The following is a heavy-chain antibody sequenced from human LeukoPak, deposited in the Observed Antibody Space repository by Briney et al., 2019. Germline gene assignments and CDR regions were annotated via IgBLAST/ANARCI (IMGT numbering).Heavy chain of an antibody. CDR3: AKDASGGLYYYYMDV. CDR2: ISWDGGST. V-gene: IGHV3-43D*03. Sequence: GGSLRLSCAASGFTFDDYAMHWVRQAPGKGLEWVSLISWDGGSTYYADSVKGRFTISRDNSKNSLYLQMNSLRAEDTALYYCAKDASGGLYYYYMDVWGKGTTVTISS. CDR1: GFTFDDYA. D-gene: IGHD3-10*01. J-gene: IGHJ6*03.